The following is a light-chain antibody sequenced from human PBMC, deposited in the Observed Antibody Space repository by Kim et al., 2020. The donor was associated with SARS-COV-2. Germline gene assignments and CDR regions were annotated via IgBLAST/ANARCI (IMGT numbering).Light chain of an antibody. Sequence: SSELTQDPAVSVALGQTVRITCQGDSLRSYYASWYQQKPGQAPVLVIYGKNNRPSGIPDRFSGSSSGNTASLTITGAQAEDEADYYCNSRDSSGNHLVFGSGTKVPVL. CDR3: NSRDSSGNHLV. V-gene: IGLV3-19*01. CDR1: SLRSYY. J-gene: IGLJ1*01. CDR2: GKN.